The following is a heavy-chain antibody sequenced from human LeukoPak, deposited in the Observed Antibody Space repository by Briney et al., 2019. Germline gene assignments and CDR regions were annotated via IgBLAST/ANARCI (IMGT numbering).Heavy chain of an antibody. V-gene: IGHV3-11*01. Sequence: GGSLRLSCAASGFTFSDYYMSWIRQAPGKGLEWVSYISSSGSTIYYADSVKGRFTISRDNAKNSLYLQMNSLRAEDTAVCYCAMGSAAAGTRQFDYWGQGTLVTVSS. CDR3: AMGSAAAGTRQFDY. CDR2: ISSSGSTI. D-gene: IGHD6-13*01. CDR1: GFTFSDYY. J-gene: IGHJ4*02.